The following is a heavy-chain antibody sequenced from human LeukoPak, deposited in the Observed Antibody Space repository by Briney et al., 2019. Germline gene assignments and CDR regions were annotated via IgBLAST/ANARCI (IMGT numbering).Heavy chain of an antibody. J-gene: IGHJ3*02. V-gene: IGHV4-39*01. Sequence: PPETLSLTCTVSGGSISSSSYYWGWIRQPPGKGLEWIGSIYYSGSTYYNPSLKSRVTISVDTSKNQFPLKLSSVTAADTAVYYCARRLDIVVVVAATNAFDIWGQGTMVTVSS. CDR1: GGSISSSSYY. CDR3: ARRLDIVVVVAATNAFDI. CDR2: IYYSGST. D-gene: IGHD2-15*01.